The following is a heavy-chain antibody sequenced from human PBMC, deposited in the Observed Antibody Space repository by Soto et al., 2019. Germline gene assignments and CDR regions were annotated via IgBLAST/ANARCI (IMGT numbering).Heavy chain of an antibody. D-gene: IGHD2-15*01. V-gene: IGHV1-18*01. CDR1: GYTFTSYG. CDR2: ISAYNGNT. J-gene: IGHJ5*02. CDR3: ARVGGSGERGWFDP. Sequence: QVQLVQSGAEVKKPGASVKVSCKASGYTFTSYGISWVRQAPGQGLEWMGWISAYNGNTNYAQKLQGRVTMTTDTPPTTAYRGGRGRRSDDTAVYYCARVGGSGERGWFDPWGQGPLVTVSS.